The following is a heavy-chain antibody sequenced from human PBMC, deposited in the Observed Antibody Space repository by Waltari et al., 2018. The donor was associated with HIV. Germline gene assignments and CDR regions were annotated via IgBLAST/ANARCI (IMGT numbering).Heavy chain of an antibody. D-gene: IGHD3-22*01. CDR1: GSTFNPYA. J-gene: IGHJ6*02. CDR3: ARDSSGYYYVGYGMDV. V-gene: IGHV3-30*01. CDR2: ISYDGSNK. Sequence: QVQLVESGGGVVQPGRSLSLSCAASGSTFNPYAMSLVRQAPGKGLECVAVISYDGSNKYYADSVKGRFTISRDNSKNTLYLQMNSLRAEDTAVYYCARDSSGYYYVGYGMDVWGQGTTVTVSS.